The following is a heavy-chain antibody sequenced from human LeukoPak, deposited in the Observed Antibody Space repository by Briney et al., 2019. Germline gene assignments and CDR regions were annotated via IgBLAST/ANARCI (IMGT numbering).Heavy chain of an antibody. D-gene: IGHD1-26*01. CDR2: INTDGSTK. CDR3: ARGGVGSPTVDY. V-gene: IGHV3-74*01. Sequence: PGGSLRLSCAASGFTFSTYWMHWVRQAPGKGLVWLSRINTDGSTKTYADSVKGRFTISRDNAKNTLYLQVDSLRAEDTAMYYCARGGVGSPTVDYWGQGTLVTLSS. J-gene: IGHJ4*02. CDR1: GFTFSTYW.